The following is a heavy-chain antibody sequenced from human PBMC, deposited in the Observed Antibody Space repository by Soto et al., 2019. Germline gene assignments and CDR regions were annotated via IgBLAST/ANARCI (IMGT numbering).Heavy chain of an antibody. CDR2: ISAYNGNT. D-gene: IGHD6-19*01. V-gene: IGHV1-18*01. CDR1: GYSFTNYG. J-gene: IGHJ6*03. CDR3: ARDRGLAPRVAGNTHYYYYMDV. Sequence: QDQLVQSGVEVKKPGASVKVSCKASGYSFTNYGITWLRQAPGKGFEWMGWISAYNGNTNYAQKFQGRVTMTTDASTRTAYLELRSLRSDDTAVNYCARDRGLAPRVAGNTHYYYYMDVWREGTTVTV.